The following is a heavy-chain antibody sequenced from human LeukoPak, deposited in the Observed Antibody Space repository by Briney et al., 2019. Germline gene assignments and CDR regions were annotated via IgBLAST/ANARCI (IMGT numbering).Heavy chain of an antibody. J-gene: IGHJ6*03. CDR3: ARDRWLQSEGNYMDV. CDR2: ISSSSSYI. V-gene: IGHV3-21*01. CDR1: GFTFSSYS. D-gene: IGHD5-24*01. Sequence: GGSLRLSCAASGFTFSSYSMNWVRQAPGKGLEWVSSISSSSSYIYYADSVKGRFTISRDNAKNSLFLQMNSLRAEDTAVYYCARDRWLQSEGNYMDVWGKGTTVTIFS.